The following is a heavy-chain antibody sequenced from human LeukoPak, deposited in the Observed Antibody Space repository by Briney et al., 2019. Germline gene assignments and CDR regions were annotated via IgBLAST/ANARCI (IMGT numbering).Heavy chain of an antibody. CDR3: AREYSSSYGANWFDP. Sequence: SGGSLRLSCAASGFTVSSNYMSWVRQAPGKGLEGVSVIYSGGSTYYADSVKGRFTISRDNSKNTLYLQMNSLRAEDTAVYYCAREYSSSYGANWFDPWGQGTLVTVSS. CDR1: GFTVSSNY. D-gene: IGHD6-6*01. V-gene: IGHV3-66*02. CDR2: IYSGGST. J-gene: IGHJ5*02.